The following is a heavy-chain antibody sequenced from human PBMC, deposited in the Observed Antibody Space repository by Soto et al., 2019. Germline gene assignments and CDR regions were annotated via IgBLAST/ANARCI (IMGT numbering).Heavy chain of an antibody. J-gene: IGHJ5*02. D-gene: IGHD2-2*01. CDR3: ARGVVPVRGEDFNWFDP. CDR1: GGTFSSYT. V-gene: IGHV1-69*02. CDR2: IIPILGIA. Sequence: ASVKVSCKASGGTFSSYTISWVRQAPGQGLEWMGRIIPILGIANYAQKFQGRVTITADKSTSTAYMELSSLRSEDTAVYYCARGVVPVRGEDFNWFDPWGQGTLGTVS.